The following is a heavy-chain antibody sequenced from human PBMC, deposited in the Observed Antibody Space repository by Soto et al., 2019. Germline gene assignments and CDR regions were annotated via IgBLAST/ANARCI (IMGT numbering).Heavy chain of an antibody. CDR3: ARNYDSSGYYYRVGAFDI. CDR2: IIPIFGTA. V-gene: IGHV1-69*13. D-gene: IGHD3-22*01. Sequence: SVKVSCKASGGTFSSYAISWVRQAPGQGLEWMGGIIPIFGTANYAQKFQGRVTITADESTSTAYMELSSLRSEDTAVYYCARNYDSSGYYYRVGAFDIWGQGTMVTVSS. CDR1: GGTFSSYA. J-gene: IGHJ3*02.